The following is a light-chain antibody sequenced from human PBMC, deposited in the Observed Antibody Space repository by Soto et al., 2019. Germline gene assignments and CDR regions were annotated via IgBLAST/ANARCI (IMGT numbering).Light chain of an antibody. J-gene: IGLJ1*01. CDR1: SSNIGSNT. CDR3: SAWENSLNGYV. Sequence: QSVLTQPLSVSASPGQRVTISCSGGSSNIGSNTVAWYQHLPGTAPPRLIFTAGQRPSGVPGRFSGSKSGTSASLAISGLQSEDEGDSYCSAWENSLNGYVFGPGTKLTV. V-gene: IGLV1-44*01. CDR2: TAG.